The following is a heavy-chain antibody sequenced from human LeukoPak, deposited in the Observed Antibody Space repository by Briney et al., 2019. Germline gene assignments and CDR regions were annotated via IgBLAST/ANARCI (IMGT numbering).Heavy chain of an antibody. V-gene: IGHV3-74*01. J-gene: IGHJ3*02. CDR3: ANWDRDDILTGYKETEAFDI. D-gene: IGHD3-9*01. CDR2: INTDESST. Sequence: PGGSLRLSCAASGFTFSDYWMHWVRHAPGKGLVWVSRINTDESSTNYADPVKGRFTISGANTKNTLFLQMNSLRAEDTAVYYCANWDRDDILTGYKETEAFDIWGQGTMGTVSS. CDR1: GFTFSDYW.